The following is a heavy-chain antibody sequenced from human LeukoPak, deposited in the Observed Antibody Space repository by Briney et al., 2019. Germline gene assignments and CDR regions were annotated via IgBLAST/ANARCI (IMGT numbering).Heavy chain of an antibody. CDR3: AKEGEVY. J-gene: IGHJ4*02. CDR1: GFTFSSYA. Sequence: GGSLRLSCAASGFTFSSYAMSWVRQAPGRGLEWVGAISGSGGSAYYAGSVTGRFTISRDNSQHTLYLQMNSLRAEDTAVYYCAKEGEVYWGQGTLVTVSS. CDR2: ISGSGGSA. V-gene: IGHV3-23*01. D-gene: IGHD3-10*01.